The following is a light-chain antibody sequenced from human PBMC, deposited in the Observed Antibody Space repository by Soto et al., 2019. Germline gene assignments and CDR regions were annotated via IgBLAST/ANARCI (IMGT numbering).Light chain of an antibody. V-gene: IGKV3-20*01. Sequence: EIVLTQSPGTLSLSPGERATLSCRASQSVSSSYLAWYHQKPGQAPRLLIYGASSRATGIPDRFSGSGSGNDFTITISRLEHEDLPEYYCHQYDRSPLTFGGGTKVEIK. CDR1: QSVSSSY. CDR2: GAS. CDR3: HQYDRSPLT. J-gene: IGKJ4*01.